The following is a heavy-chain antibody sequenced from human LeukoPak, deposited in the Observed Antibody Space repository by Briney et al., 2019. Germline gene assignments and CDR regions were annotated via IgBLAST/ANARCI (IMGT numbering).Heavy chain of an antibody. V-gene: IGHV3-23*01. D-gene: IGHD3-10*01. CDR3: AREHGSGSFDY. CDR2: ISGSGGST. J-gene: IGHJ4*02. CDR1: GFTFSSYA. Sequence: GGSLRLSCAASGFTFSSYAMSWVRQAPGKGLEWVSAISGSGGSTYYADSVKGRFTISRDNAKNSLYLQMNSLRAEDTAVYYCAREHGSGSFDYWGQGTLVTVSS.